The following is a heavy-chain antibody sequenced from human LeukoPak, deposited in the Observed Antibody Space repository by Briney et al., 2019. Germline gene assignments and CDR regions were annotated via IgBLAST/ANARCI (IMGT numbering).Heavy chain of an antibody. D-gene: IGHD6-6*01. CDR1: GGSISSSSYY. CDR2: IYCSGST. CDR3: ARGVGSIAGPY. Sequence: SETLSLTCTVSGGSISSSSYYWGWVRQPPGKGLEWIGSIYCSGSTYYNPSLKSRVTISVDTSKNQFSLKLTSVTAADTAVYYCARGVGSIAGPYWGQGILVTVSS. J-gene: IGHJ4*02. V-gene: IGHV4-39*07.